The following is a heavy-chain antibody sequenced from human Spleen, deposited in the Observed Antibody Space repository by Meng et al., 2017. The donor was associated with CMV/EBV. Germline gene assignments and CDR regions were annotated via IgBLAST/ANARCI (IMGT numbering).Heavy chain of an antibody. CDR3: SRVSSWYYFDY. CDR2: IKQDGSEK. CDR1: GFTFSSYW. V-gene: IGHV3-7*01. J-gene: IGHJ4*02. Sequence: GGSLRLSCAASGFTFSSYWMSWVRQAPGKGLEWVANIKQDGSEKYYVDSVKGRFTISRNNAKNSLYLQMNSLRAENTAVYYCSRVSSWYYFDYWGQGSLVTVSS. D-gene: IGHD6-13*01.